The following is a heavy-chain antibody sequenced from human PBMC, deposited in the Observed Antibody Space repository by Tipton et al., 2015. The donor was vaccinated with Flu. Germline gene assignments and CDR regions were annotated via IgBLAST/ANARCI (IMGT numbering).Heavy chain of an antibody. J-gene: IGHJ4*02. CDR2: ISAYNGNT. Sequence: QVQLVQSGAEVKKPGASVKVSCKASGYTFTSYGISWVRQAPGQGLEWMGWISAYNGNTNYAQKLQGRVTMTTETSTSTAYMGLRSLRSDDTAVYYCARGAGEYYYGSGSYSNFDYWGQGTLVTVSS. CDR3: ARGAGEYYYGSGSYSNFDY. D-gene: IGHD3-10*01. V-gene: IGHV1-18*01. CDR1: GYTFTSYG.